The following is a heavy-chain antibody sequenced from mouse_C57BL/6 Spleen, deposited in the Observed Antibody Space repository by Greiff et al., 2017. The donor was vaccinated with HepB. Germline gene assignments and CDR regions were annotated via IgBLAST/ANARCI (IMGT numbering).Heavy chain of an antibody. J-gene: IGHJ2*01. Sequence: EVQLQQSGPELVKPGASVKMSCKASGYTFTDYNMHWVKQSHGKSLEWIGYINPNNGGTSYNQKFKGKAKLTVNKSSSTAYMELRGLTSEDSAVYYCASSVTTVEDYWGQGTTLTVAS. CDR2: INPNNGGT. CDR3: ASSVTTVEDY. V-gene: IGHV1-22*01. D-gene: IGHD1-1*01. CDR1: GYTFTDYN.